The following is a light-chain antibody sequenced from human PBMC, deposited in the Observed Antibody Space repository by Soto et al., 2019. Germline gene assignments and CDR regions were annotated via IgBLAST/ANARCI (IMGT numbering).Light chain of an antibody. CDR3: QQYGNSPIT. CDR1: QSVSSD. V-gene: IGKV3-20*01. J-gene: IGKJ5*01. Sequence: LLTQSPDTLSLSPGERATVSCSASQSVSSDLAWYQQKPGQAPRLLIYDASNRATGIPARFSGSGSGTDFTLTISRLEPEDFALYYCQQYGNSPITFGQGTRLEIK. CDR2: DAS.